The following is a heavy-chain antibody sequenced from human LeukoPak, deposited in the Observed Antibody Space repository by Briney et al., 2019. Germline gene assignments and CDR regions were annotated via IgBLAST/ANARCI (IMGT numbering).Heavy chain of an antibody. J-gene: IGHJ4*02. Sequence: ASVKVSCKASGYTFTNYGISWVRQAPGQGLEWMGWISAYNGNTNYAQKFQGIVTMTTGTSTSTAYMELRSLRSDDTAVYYCARDRDYGDYNTQDLFVYWGQGTLVTVSS. D-gene: IGHD4-17*01. V-gene: IGHV1-18*01. CDR2: ISAYNGNT. CDR1: GYTFTNYG. CDR3: ARDRDYGDYNTQDLFVY.